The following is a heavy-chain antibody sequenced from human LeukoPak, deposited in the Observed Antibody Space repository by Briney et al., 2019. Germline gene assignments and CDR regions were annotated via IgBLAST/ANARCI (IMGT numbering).Heavy chain of an antibody. CDR3: ARDPSPDYGDYVYYYYGMDV. Sequence: GGSLRLSCAASGFTFSSYAMHWVRQAPGKGLEWVAVISYDGSNKYYADPVKGRFTISRDNSKNTLYLQMNSLRAEDTAVYYCARDPSPDYGDYVYYYYGMDVWGQGTTVTVSS. J-gene: IGHJ6*02. V-gene: IGHV3-30*04. CDR2: ISYDGSNK. CDR1: GFTFSSYA. D-gene: IGHD4-17*01.